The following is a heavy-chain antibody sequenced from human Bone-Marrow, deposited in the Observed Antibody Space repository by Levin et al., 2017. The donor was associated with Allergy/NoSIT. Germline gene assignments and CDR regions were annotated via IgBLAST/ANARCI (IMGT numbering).Heavy chain of an antibody. V-gene: IGHV3-64*01. CDR2: ITNNGEST. Sequence: GESLKISCAASGFTFSSYAMHWVRQAPGKGLELVSGITNNGESTYYVNSVKGRFTISRDNSKNTLYLQMGSLRAEDMAVYYCARAPWGYRGYDDYWGQGILVTVSS. CDR3: ARAPWGYRGYDDY. J-gene: IGHJ4*02. CDR1: GFTFSSYA. D-gene: IGHD5-12*01.